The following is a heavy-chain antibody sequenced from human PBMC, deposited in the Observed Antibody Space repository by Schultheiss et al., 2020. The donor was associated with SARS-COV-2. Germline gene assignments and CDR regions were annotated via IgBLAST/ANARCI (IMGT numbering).Heavy chain of an antibody. V-gene: IGHV1-69*13. D-gene: IGHD6-19*01. CDR3: ARWDPVAETFDY. CDR2: IIPIFGTS. CDR1: GGTFSSYA. J-gene: IGHJ4*02. Sequence: SVKVSCKASGGTFSSYAISWVRQAPGQGLEWMGGIIPIFGTSTYAQKFQGRVTITADESTSTAYMELSSLRSEDTAVYYCARWDPVAETFDYWGQGTLVTVSS.